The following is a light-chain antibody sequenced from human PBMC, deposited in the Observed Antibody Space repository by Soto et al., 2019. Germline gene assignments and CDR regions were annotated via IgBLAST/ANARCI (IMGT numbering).Light chain of an antibody. Sequence: DIQMTQSPSSLSASVGDRVTIACQANQDIGNYLNWYQQKAGKAPRLLIYDASNLEIGVPSRFSGSGSGTDFTFTINNLQPEDIATYYCQQYDTLPPYTFGQGTKVELK. CDR3: QQYDTLPPYT. CDR1: QDIGNY. V-gene: IGKV1-33*01. CDR2: DAS. J-gene: IGKJ2*01.